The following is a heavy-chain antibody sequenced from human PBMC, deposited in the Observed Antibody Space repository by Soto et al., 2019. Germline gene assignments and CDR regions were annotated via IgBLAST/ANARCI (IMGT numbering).Heavy chain of an antibody. CDR1: GDSISNSNYY. CDR2: IYYSGIT. CDR3: ARSNSGYYKWFDP. J-gene: IGHJ5*02. Sequence: PSETLSLTCTVSGDSISNSNYYWGWIRQPPGKGLEWIANIYYSGITYYNPSLKSRVAISVDTSKNQFSLKLSSVTAADTAIYYCARSNSGYYKWFDPWGQGTLVTAPQ. V-gene: IGHV4-39*01. D-gene: IGHD3-22*01.